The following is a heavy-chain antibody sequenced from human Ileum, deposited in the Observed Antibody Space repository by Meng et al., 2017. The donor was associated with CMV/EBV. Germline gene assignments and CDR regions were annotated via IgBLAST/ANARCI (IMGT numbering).Heavy chain of an antibody. CDR1: GYTFTDYF. J-gene: IGHJ5*02. Sequence: ASVKVSCKASGYTFTDYFIQWMRQAPGQGLEWMGWIKFNSGGTNYAQKFQGRVTMTRDTSVSTAYMELNSLRSDDTAVYYCVPYSGSSLRFDPWGQGTQVTVSS. CDR2: IKFNSGGT. CDR3: VPYSGSSLRFDP. V-gene: IGHV1-2*02. D-gene: IGHD5-12*01.